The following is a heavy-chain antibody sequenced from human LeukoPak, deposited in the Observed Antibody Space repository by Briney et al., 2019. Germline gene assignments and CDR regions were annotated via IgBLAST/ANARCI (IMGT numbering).Heavy chain of an antibody. Sequence: GASVKVSCKASGYTFTSYGISWVRQAPGQGLEWMGWISAYNGNTNYAQKLQGRVTMTTDTSTSTAYMELRSLRSDDTAVYYCARVDIYYDSSGYYSSWFDPWGQGTWSPSPQ. D-gene: IGHD3-22*01. V-gene: IGHV1-18*01. CDR2: ISAYNGNT. CDR1: GYTFTSYG. J-gene: IGHJ5*02. CDR3: ARVDIYYDSSGYYSSWFDP.